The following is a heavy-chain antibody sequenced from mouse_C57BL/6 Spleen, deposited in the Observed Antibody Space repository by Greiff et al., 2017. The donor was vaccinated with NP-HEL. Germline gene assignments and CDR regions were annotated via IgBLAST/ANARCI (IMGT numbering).Heavy chain of an antibody. CDR2: ISYDGSN. J-gene: IGHJ2*01. CDR1: GYSITSGYY. CDR3: ATTVVAFDY. D-gene: IGHD1-1*01. V-gene: IGHV3-6*01. Sequence: EVQVVESGPGLVKPSQSLSLTCSVTGYSITSGYYWNWIRQFPGNKLEWMGYISYDGSNNYNPSLKNRISITRDTSKNQFFLKLNSVTTEDTATYYCATTVVAFDYWGQGTTLTVSS.